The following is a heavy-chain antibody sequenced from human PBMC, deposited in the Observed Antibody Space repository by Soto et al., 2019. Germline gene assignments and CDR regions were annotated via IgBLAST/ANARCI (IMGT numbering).Heavy chain of an antibody. CDR2: IYHSGST. CDR3: ARGPYGSGSYQFDY. D-gene: IGHD3-10*01. CDR1: GGSISSGGYS. J-gene: IGHJ4*02. V-gene: IGHV4-30-2*01. Sequence: QLQLLESGSGLVKPSQTLSLTCAVSGGSISSGGYSWSWIRQPPGKGLEWIGYIYHSGSTYYNPSLESRVTISVNRSKNQFSLQLSSVTAADTAVYYCARGPYGSGSYQFDYWGQGTLVTVSS.